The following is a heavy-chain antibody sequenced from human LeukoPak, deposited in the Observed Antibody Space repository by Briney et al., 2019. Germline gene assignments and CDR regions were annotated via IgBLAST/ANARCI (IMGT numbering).Heavy chain of an antibody. D-gene: IGHD6-19*01. CDR2: IGTITSTT. CDR1: GFTFGSYE. Sequence: PGGSLRLSCAASGFTFGSYEMNWVRQAPGKGLEWVSYIGTITSTTYYADSVKGRLTVSRDDAKSSLYLQISILRAENTALYYCSRTVYDLRGKWLVPGFDYWGQGTLVTVSS. CDR3: SRTVYDLRGKWLVPGFDY. V-gene: IGHV3-48*03. J-gene: IGHJ4*02.